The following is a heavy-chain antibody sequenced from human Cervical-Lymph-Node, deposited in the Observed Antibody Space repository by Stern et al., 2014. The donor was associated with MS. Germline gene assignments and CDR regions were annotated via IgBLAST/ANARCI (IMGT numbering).Heavy chain of an antibody. CDR3: AKSLRGYCSGGSCSGPYYYGMDV. D-gene: IGHD2-15*01. CDR1: GFTFSSYG. CDR2: ISYDGRNK. V-gene: IGHV3-30*18. J-gene: IGHJ6*02. Sequence: VQLVQSGGGVVQPGRSLRLSCAASGFTFSSYGMHWVRQAPGKGLEWVAVISYDGRNKYYADSVKGRFTISRDNSKNTLYLQMNSLRAEDTAVYYCAKSLRGYCSGGSCSGPYYYGMDVWGQGTTVTVSS.